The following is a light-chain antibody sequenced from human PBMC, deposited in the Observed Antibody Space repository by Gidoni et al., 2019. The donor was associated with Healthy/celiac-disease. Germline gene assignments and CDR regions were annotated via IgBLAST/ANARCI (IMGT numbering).Light chain of an antibody. CDR1: QSISSW. J-gene: IGKJ2*01. CDR3: QQCNSYPYT. V-gene: IGKV1-5*03. Sequence: DIQMTQSPSTLSASVGDRVTITCRASQSISSWLAWYQQKPGQAPKLLIYKASSLESGVPSRFSGSGSGIEFTLTISGLQPDDFATYYCQQCNSYPYTFGQGTKLEIK. CDR2: KAS.